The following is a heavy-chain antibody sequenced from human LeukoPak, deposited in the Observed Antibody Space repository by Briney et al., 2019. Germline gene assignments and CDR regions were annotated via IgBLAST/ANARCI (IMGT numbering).Heavy chain of an antibody. Sequence: SETLSLTCTVSGGSISKDYWSWIRQPPGKGLEWIGEINHSGSTNYNPSLKSRVTISVDTSKNQFSLKLSSVTAADTAVYYCARQIGYCSSTSCYTEDYWGQGTLVTVSS. V-gene: IGHV4-34*01. J-gene: IGHJ4*02. D-gene: IGHD2-2*02. CDR3: ARQIGYCSSTSCYTEDY. CDR1: GGSISKDY. CDR2: INHSGST.